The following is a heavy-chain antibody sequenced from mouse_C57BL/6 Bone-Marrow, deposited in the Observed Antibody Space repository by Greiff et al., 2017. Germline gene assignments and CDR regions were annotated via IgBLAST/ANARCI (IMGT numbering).Heavy chain of an antibody. D-gene: IGHD1-1*01. J-gene: IGHJ2*01. CDR1: GYTFTSYW. CDR2: IYPSDSGT. Sequence: QVQLQQPGAELVRPGSSVKLSCKASGYTFTSYWMDWVKQRPGQGLEWIGNIYPSDSGTHYNQKFKDKATLTVDKSSSTAYMQLSSLTSEDSAVYYCARITTVPDYWGKGTTLTVSS. CDR3: ARITTVPDY. V-gene: IGHV1-61*01.